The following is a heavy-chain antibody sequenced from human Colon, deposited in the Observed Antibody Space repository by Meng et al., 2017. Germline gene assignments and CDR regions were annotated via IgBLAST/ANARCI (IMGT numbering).Heavy chain of an antibody. CDR1: GSTARNNN. D-gene: IGHD3-16*01. V-gene: IGHV3-53*04. Sequence: GASLKISCAASGSTARNNNMSWLHQAPGRGQGLVSVYYSGGTTDYAQTVKGRFTISRNNSKSTLDLQMNSLRVEDTAVYYCVRGGGVGGDPTYKEIWGQGTMVTVSS. J-gene: IGHJ3*01. CDR3: VRGGGVGGDPTYKEI. CDR2: YYSGGTT.